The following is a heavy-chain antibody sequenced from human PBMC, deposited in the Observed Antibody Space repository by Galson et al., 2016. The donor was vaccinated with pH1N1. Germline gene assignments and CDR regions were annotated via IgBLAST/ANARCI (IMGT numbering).Heavy chain of an antibody. D-gene: IGHD3-10*01. J-gene: IGHJ3*02. V-gene: IGHV3-20*04. Sequence: SLRLSCAASGFTFNEYGMNWVRQAPGKGLEWVSGVIWNGGSPGYADYVKGRFTISRDNAKKSLYLQLNSLRAEDTAVYYCVRKYYGDAFDIWGRGTMVTVSS. CDR2: VIWNGGSP. CDR1: GFTFNEYG. CDR3: VRKYYGDAFDI.